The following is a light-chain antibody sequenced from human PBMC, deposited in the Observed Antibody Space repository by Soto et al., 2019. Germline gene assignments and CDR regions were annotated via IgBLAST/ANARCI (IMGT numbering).Light chain of an antibody. CDR3: QQYGSSPT. CDR1: QSVGSTY. Sequence: EIVLTQSPGTLSLSPGERATLSCRASQSVGSTYLAWYQQKPGQAPRLVIYDASSRATGIPDRFSGSGSGTAFSLTISRLEPADFAVYYCQQYGSSPTFGQGTKVDIK. V-gene: IGKV3-20*01. J-gene: IGKJ1*01. CDR2: DAS.